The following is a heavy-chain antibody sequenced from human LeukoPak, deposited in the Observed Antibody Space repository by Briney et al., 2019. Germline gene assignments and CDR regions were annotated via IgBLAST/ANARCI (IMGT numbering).Heavy chain of an antibody. V-gene: IGHV1-8*03. CDR3: ARGRSAMRMDV. Sequence: ASMKVSCKASGYTFTSYDINWVRQATGQGLEWMGWMNPSSGSTGYAQKFQGRVTITRNTSISTAYMELSTLRSEDTAVYYCARGRSAMRMDVWGKGTTVTVSS. CDR1: GYTFTSYD. J-gene: IGHJ6*04. D-gene: IGHD2-2*01. CDR2: MNPSSGST.